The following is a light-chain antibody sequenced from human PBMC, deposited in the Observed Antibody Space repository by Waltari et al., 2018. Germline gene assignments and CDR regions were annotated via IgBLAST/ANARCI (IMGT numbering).Light chain of an antibody. CDR3: SSYTSSSTLV. V-gene: IGLV2-14*03. Sequence: QSALTQPASVSGSPGQSITISCTGTSSDVGGYNYVSWYQQHPGKAPKLMIYDVSNRPAGVYIRCSGSKSGNTASLTISGLQAEDEADYYCSSYTSSSTLVFGGGTKLTVL. CDR2: DVS. J-gene: IGLJ3*02. CDR1: SSDVGGYNY.